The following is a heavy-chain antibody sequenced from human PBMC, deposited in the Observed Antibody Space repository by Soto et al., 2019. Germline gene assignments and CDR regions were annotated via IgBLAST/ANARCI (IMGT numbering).Heavy chain of an antibody. D-gene: IGHD3-10*02. Sequence: PVWSLRLSCSSSLFTFSNYAMTLVLHSPFKGLEWVSAMSGSTGNTYYADSVQGRFTISRDNSMNTLYLQMNSLRDEDSAVYFCVRDRDLYRDMFHAELWGQGTLVTVSS. J-gene: IGHJ4*01. CDR1: LFTFSNYA. CDR2: MSGSTGNT. V-gene: IGHV3-23*01. CDR3: VRDRDLYRDMFHAEL.